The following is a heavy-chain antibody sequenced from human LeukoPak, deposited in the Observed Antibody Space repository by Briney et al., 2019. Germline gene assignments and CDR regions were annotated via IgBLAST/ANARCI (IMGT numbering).Heavy chain of an antibody. CDR2: MNPNGGNT. D-gene: IGHD3-10*01. Sequence: GASVKVSCKASGYTFTSYGISWVRQATGQGLEWMGWMNPNGGNTGYAQKFQGRVTMTRNTSISTAYMELSSLRSEDTAVHYCARGITMVRGVIFGYWGQGTLVTVSS. J-gene: IGHJ4*02. CDR3: ARGITMVRGVIFGY. V-gene: IGHV1-8*02. CDR1: GYTFTSYG.